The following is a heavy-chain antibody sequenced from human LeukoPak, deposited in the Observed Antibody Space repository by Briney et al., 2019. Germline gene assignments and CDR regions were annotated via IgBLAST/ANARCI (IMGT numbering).Heavy chain of an antibody. CDR1: GFTFSYYS. J-gene: IGHJ4*02. CDR3: ARDHGYAFDY. CDR2: INSISGEI. D-gene: IGHD5-12*01. V-gene: IGHV3-48*01. Sequence: PGGSLRLSCVASGFTFSYYSMNWVRQAPGKGLEWVSYINSISGEIWYADSVKGRFTISRDDAKNSLYLQMNSLRGEDTAVYYCARDHGYAFDYWGQGTLVTVSS.